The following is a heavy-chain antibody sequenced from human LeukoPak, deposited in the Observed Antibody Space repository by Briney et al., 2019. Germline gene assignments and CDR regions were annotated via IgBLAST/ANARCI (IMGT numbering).Heavy chain of an antibody. CDR3: ARDYDFWSGVYAFDI. CDR2: ISSSSSYI. J-gene: IGHJ3*02. CDR1: GFTFSSYA. D-gene: IGHD3-3*01. Sequence: GGSLRLSCAASGFTFSSYAMSWVRQAPGKGLEWVSSISSSSSYIYYADSVKGRFTISRDNAKNSLYLQMNSLRAEDTAVYYCARDYDFWSGVYAFDIWGQGTMVTVSS. V-gene: IGHV3-21*01.